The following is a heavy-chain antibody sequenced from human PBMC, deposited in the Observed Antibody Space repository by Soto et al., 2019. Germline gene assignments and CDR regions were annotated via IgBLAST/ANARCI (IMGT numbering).Heavy chain of an antibody. J-gene: IGHJ4*02. CDR3: GRDGKAPRLFDY. CDR2: INPSGGST. CDR1: GYTFTSYY. D-gene: IGHD1-26*01. Sequence: EASVTVSCKASGYTFTSYYRHWVRQAPGQGLEWMGIINPSGGSTSYAQKFQGRVTMTRDPSTSTVYMERSSLRSEDTAVYDCGRDGKAPRLFDYWRQGTPVTVCS. V-gene: IGHV1-46*01.